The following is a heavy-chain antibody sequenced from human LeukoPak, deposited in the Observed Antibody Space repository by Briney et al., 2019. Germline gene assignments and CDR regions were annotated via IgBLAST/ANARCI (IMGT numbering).Heavy chain of an antibody. CDR1: GGSISSSSYY. J-gene: IGHJ4*02. Sequence: SETLSLTCTVSGGSISSSSYYWGWIRQPPGKGLEWIGSIYYSGSTNYNPSLKSRVTISVDTSKNQFSLKLSSVTAADTAVYYCARGLSYDSSGYYFDYWGQGTLVTVSS. D-gene: IGHD3-22*01. CDR2: IYYSGST. V-gene: IGHV4-39*07. CDR3: ARGLSYDSSGYYFDY.